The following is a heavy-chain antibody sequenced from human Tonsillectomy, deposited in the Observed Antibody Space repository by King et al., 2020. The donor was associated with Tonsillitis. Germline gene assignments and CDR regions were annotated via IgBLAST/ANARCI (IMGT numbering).Heavy chain of an antibody. CDR1: GYSISSGYY. D-gene: IGHD1-14*01. V-gene: IGHV4-38-2*01. J-gene: IGHJ4*02. Sequence: QLQESGPGLVKPSETLSLTGAVSGYSISSGYYWGWIRQPPGKGLEWIGSIYHRGTTYYNPSLKSRVSMSVDTSKNQFSLKLNSVTAADTAVYYCARVGKSGTTSLDYWGLGTLVTVSS. CDR2: IYHRGTT. CDR3: ARVGKSGTTSLDY.